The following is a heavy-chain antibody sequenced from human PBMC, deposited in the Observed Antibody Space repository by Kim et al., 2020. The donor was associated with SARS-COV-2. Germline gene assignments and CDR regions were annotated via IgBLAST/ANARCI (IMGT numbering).Heavy chain of an antibody. Sequence: GGSLRLSCAASGFSFSDYWMHWVRQAPGKGLVWVSRISRDGRTTHYADYVRSRFTITRDNAKNTVYLQMDSLSAEDTAIYYCAGGIDYWGQGTLVTVSS. CDR3: AGGIDY. CDR2: ISRDGRTT. CDR1: GFSFSDYW. V-gene: IGHV3-74*01. D-gene: IGHD3-16*01. J-gene: IGHJ4*02.